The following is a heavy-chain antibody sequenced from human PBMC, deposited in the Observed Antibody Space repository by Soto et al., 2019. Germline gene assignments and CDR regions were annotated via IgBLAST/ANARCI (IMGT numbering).Heavy chain of an antibody. V-gene: IGHV1-69*12. Sequence: QVELVQSGAEVRKPGSSVKVSCKASGGTFSSYAISWVRQAPGQGLEWMGGIIPIFGTANYAQKFQGRVSITADESTITAYMELSSLRSEDTAVYYCARHPGGRGYYYGMDVWGQGTTVTVSS. CDR3: ARHPGGRGYYYGMDV. D-gene: IGHD2-15*01. J-gene: IGHJ6*02. CDR1: GGTFSSYA. CDR2: IIPIFGTA.